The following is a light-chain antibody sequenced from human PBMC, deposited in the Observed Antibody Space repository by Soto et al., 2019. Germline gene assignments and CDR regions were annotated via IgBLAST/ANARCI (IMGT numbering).Light chain of an antibody. Sequence: EIVFTQSPATLSLPQAQTATVSFTSIQSINRHLAWYRQKPGQAPRLLIYDASNRATGIPARFSGSGSGTDFTLTISSLEPEDFGVYYCQKRSNWPPVTFGGGTKVDIK. CDR3: QKRSNWPPVT. J-gene: IGKJ4*01. CDR1: QSINRH. CDR2: DAS. V-gene: IGKV3-11*01.